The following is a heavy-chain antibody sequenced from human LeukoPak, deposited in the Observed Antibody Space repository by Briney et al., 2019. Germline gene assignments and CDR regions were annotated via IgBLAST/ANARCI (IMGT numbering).Heavy chain of an antibody. D-gene: IGHD3-9*01. CDR1: GFTVSSNY. CDR3: ASVLTGYYDYFDY. J-gene: IGHJ4*02. V-gene: IGHV3-53*01. CDR2: IYSGGST. Sequence: GGSLRLSCAASGFTVSSNYMSWVRQAPGKGLEWVSVIYSGGSTYYADSVKGRFTISRDNSKNTLYLQMNSLRAEDTAVYYCASVLTGYYDYFDYWGQGTLVTVSS.